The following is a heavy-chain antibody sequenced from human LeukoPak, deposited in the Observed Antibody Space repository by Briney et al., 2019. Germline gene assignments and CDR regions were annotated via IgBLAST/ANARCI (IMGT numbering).Heavy chain of an antibody. D-gene: IGHD1-26*01. CDR3: ARDPGSYSDY. J-gene: IGHJ4*02. CDR1: GFTVSSNY. Sequence: GGSLRLSCAASGFTVSSNYMSWVRQAPGKRLEWVSVIYSGGSTYYADSVKGRFTISRDNSKNTLHLQMNSLRAEDTAVYYCARDPGSYSDYWGQGTLVTVSS. CDR2: IYSGGST. V-gene: IGHV3-53*01.